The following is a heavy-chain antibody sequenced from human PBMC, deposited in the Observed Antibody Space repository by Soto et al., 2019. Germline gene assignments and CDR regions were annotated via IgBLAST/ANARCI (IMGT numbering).Heavy chain of an antibody. D-gene: IGHD2-2*01. CDR1: GGSITSSGYY. CDR2: TYNSGRT. CDR3: ARGGGSTKVDY. V-gene: IGHV4-31*03. J-gene: IGHJ4*02. Sequence: QVQLQESGPGLVKPSQTLSLTCTVSGGSITSSGYYWSWIRQHPGEGLEWIGFTYNSGRTSYNPSLQSRVTISVDTSSNQFSLNLKSVTAADTAVYYCARGGGSTKVDYWGQGTLVTVSP.